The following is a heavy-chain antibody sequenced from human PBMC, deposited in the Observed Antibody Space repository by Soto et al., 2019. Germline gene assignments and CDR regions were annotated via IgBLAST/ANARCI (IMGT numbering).Heavy chain of an antibody. V-gene: IGHV3-21*01. D-gene: IGHD2-21*02. CDR3: ARGDVVVLTATSNFDY. Sequence: EVQLVESGGGRVKPGGSLRLSCEASEFTFSSYTMKWVRQPPGKGLEWVASISSSYYIKYADSVKGRFTISRDNAKNSLYLQMNSLRAEDTAVYYCARGDVVVLTATSNFDYWGQGTLVTVSS. CDR2: ISSSYYI. CDR1: EFTFSSYT. J-gene: IGHJ4*02.